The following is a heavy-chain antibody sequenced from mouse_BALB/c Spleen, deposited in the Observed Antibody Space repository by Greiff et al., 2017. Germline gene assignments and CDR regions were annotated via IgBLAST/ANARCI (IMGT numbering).Heavy chain of an antibody. J-gene: IGHJ4*01. CDR2: ISYCSRA. Sequence: VQPQQSGPGLVKPSQSLSLTRTVTCYSITSVYPWNWIRQFPGNKLVWMGYISYCSRASNNPSLKSRISITRDTSKNQFVLQLNSVTTEDTATYYCAGDYAMDYWGQGTSVTVSS. V-gene: IGHV3-2*02. CDR3: AGDYAMDY. CDR1: CYSITSVYP.